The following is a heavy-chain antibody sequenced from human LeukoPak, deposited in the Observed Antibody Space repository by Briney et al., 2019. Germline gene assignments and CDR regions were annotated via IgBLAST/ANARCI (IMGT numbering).Heavy chain of an antibody. CDR2: IYYSGSA. CDR3: ARQPITLDYYDY. V-gene: IGHV4-39*01. CDR1: GGSISSSSYY. J-gene: IGHJ4*02. Sequence: SETLSLTCTVSGGSISSSSYYWGWIRQPPGKGLDCIGSIYYSGSAYYNPALKSRVTISVDTSKNQYSLKLSSVTAAETAVYYCARQPITLDYYDYWGQGTLVTVSS. D-gene: IGHD5-12*01.